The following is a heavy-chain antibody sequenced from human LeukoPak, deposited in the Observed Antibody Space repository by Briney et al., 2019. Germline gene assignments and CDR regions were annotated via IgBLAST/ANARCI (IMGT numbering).Heavy chain of an antibody. CDR2: ITYDVSYK. J-gene: IGHJ4*02. Sequence: GRSLRLSCAASGFTFSNYGMHWVRQAPGKGLEWLAFITYDVSYKYYAESVKGRFTISRDNSKNTLYLQMNSLRAEDTAVYYCAKDYDWGQGTLVTVSS. CDR1: GFTFSNYG. V-gene: IGHV3-30*18. CDR3: AKDYD. D-gene: IGHD3-16*01.